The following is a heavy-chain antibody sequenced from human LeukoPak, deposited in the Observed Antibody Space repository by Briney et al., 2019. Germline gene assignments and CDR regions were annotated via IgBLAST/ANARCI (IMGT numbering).Heavy chain of an antibody. CDR3: ARDGCSSGYYLTHWGFDP. D-gene: IGHD3-22*01. CDR2: INHSGST. V-gene: IGHV4-34*01. CDR1: GGSFSGYY. J-gene: IGHJ5*02. Sequence: SETLSLTCAVYGGSFSGYYWSWIRQPPGKGLEWIGEINHSGSTNYNPSLKSRVTISVDTSKNQFSLKLSSVTAADTAVYYCARDGCSSGYYLTHWGFDPGGQGTLVTVSS.